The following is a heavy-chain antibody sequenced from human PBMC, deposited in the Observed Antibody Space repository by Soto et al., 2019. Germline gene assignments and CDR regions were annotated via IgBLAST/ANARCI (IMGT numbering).Heavy chain of an antibody. J-gene: IGHJ4*02. D-gene: IGHD2-15*01. CDR2: IYTGGST. V-gene: IGHV4-4*07. CDR1: GGSVSSYY. CDR3: ARANVGPPGGGSWTMPFDF. Sequence: QVQLQESGPGLVKPSETLSLTCTVSGGSVSSYYWSWFRQPAGKGLEWVGRIYTGGSTNYNPSLKSPGTMSVDTSQKQFSLRLTSVTAADTAVYYCARANVGPPGGGSWTMPFDFWGQGTLVTVSS.